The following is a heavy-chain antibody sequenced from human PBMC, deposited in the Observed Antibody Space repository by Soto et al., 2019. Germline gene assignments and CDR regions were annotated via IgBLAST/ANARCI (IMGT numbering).Heavy chain of an antibody. CDR1: GFTLGSYW. CDR2: ISPDGSET. V-gene: IGHV3-74*01. CDR3: ARGTRAWRGVDY. Sequence: PGGSLRLSCAASGFTLGSYWMHWVRQTPGRGLECVSQISPDGSETLYADSVKGRFTTSKDSAKNTVYLQMNSLRAEDTALYYCARGTRAWRGVDYWGQGTLVTV. J-gene: IGHJ4*02. D-gene: IGHD1-1*01.